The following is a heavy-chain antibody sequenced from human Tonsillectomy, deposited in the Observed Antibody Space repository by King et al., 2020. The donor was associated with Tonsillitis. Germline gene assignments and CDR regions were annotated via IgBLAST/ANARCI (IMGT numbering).Heavy chain of an antibody. V-gene: IGHV3-15*01. D-gene: IGHD3-22*01. CDR3: TTTYYDSSGYPYYFDN. CDR1: GFTFSNSW. J-gene: IGHJ4*02. CDR2: FKSKSDGGTT. Sequence: VQLVESGGGLVKPGGSLRLSCAASGFTFSNSWMSRVRQAPGKGLEGVGRFKSKSDGGTTDYALPVKGRFTLSRDDSKNTRYLQMNSLKTDDTAVYYCTTTYYDSSGYPYYFDNWGQGTLVTVSS.